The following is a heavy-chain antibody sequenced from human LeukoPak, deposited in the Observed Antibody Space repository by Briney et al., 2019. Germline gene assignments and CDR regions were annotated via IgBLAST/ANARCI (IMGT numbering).Heavy chain of an antibody. D-gene: IGHD3-10*01. CDR2: INPNSGGT. CDR3: ARQRGKSYGSGSYYNGEGY. J-gene: IGHJ4*02. V-gene: IGHV1-2*02. Sequence: ASVKISCKASGYSFPAKYMHWVRQAPGQGLEWMGWINPNSGGTNYAQKFQGRVTMTRDTSISTAYMELSRLRSDDTAVYYCARQRGKSYGSGSYYNGEGYWGQGTLVTVSS. CDR1: GYSFPAKY.